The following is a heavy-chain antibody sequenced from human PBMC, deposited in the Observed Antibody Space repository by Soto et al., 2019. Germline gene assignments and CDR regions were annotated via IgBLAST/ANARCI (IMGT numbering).Heavy chain of an antibody. CDR2: ISSSSSYI. Sequence: EVQLVASGGGLVKPGGSLSLSCAASGFTFSSYSMNWVRQAPGKGLEWVSSISSSSSYIYYADSVKGRFTISRDNAKNSLYLQMNSLRAEDTAVYYCASMPREYSGYDLGYWGQGTLVTVSS. D-gene: IGHD5-12*01. CDR1: GFTFSSYS. V-gene: IGHV3-21*01. CDR3: ASMPREYSGYDLGY. J-gene: IGHJ4*02.